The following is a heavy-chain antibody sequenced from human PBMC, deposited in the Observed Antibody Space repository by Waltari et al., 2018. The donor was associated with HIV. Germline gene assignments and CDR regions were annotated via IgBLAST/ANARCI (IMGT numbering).Heavy chain of an antibody. V-gene: IGHV4-30-4*08. J-gene: IGHJ6*01. CDR2: IFYTAGS. Sequence: VQLQESGPGLVKPSQTLSLACAVSGGPVSTGDYYWTWIRKSPGKGLEWLGHIFYTAGSYYNPSLGNRVSASLDKANNQISLTLRSVTAADTAIYYCVRGGRVAAPYYG. CDR1: GGPVSTGDYY. CDR3: VRGGRVAAPYYG. D-gene: IGHD6-13*01.